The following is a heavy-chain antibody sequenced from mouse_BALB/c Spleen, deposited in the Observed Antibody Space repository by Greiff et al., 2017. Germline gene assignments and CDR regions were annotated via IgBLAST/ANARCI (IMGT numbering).Heavy chain of an antibody. V-gene: IGHV1S22*01. Sequence: LQQPGSELVRPGASVKLSCKASGYTFTSYWMHWVKQRPGQGLEWIGNIYPGSGSTNYDEKFKSKATLTVDTSSSTAYMQLSSLTSEDSAVYYCTRGYGNPYYAMDYWGQGTSVTVSS. J-gene: IGHJ4*01. CDR2: IYPGSGST. D-gene: IGHD2-10*02. CDR3: TRGYGNPYYAMDY. CDR1: GYTFTSYW.